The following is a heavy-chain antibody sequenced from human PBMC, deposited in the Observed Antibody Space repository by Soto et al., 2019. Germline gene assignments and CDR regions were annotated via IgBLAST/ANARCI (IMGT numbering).Heavy chain of an antibody. CDR3: AKDRSPRINMITVVPDFDQ. J-gene: IGHJ4*02. D-gene: IGHD3-22*01. CDR1: GFTFSHYA. CDR2: ISDSGVTT. V-gene: IGHV3-23*01. Sequence: PGGSLRRSCTASGFTFSHYAMSWVRQAPGKGLEWVSAISDSGVTTYYANSVKGRFTISRDNSKNTLYLQMNSLRAEDTAFYFCAKDRSPRINMITVVPDFDQWGQGTLVTVSS.